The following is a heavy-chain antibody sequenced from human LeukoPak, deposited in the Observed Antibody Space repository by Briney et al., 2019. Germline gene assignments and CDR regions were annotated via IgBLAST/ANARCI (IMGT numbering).Heavy chain of an antibody. J-gene: IGHJ4*02. CDR2: IYYFEKT. Sequence: SETLSLTCTVSGGSIGTYYWSWIRQPPGKGLEWIGHIYYFEKTDYNPSLESRVTISVDAAKNHFSLKLRSVTPLDTAVYYCAKLGSPRAYWGQGILVTVSS. CDR3: AKLGSPRAY. V-gene: IGHV4-59*01. D-gene: IGHD7-27*01. CDR1: GGSIGTYY.